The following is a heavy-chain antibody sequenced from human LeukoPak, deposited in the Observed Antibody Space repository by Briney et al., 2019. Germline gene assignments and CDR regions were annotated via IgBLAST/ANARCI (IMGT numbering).Heavy chain of an antibody. J-gene: IGHJ5*02. V-gene: IGHV3-23*01. D-gene: IGHD6-13*01. Sequence: GGSLRLSCAASGFIFSNYAMSWVRQAPGKGLEWVSIISGSGGSTYYVDSVKGRFTIFRDNSKNTLYLQMNSLRADDTAVYYCAKEPGIAAAAQNNWFDPWGQGTLVTVSS. CDR1: GFIFSNYA. CDR3: AKEPGIAAAAQNNWFDP. CDR2: ISGSGGST.